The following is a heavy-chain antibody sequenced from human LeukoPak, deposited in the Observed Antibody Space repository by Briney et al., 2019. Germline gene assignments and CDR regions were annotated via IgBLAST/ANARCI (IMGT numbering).Heavy chain of an antibody. V-gene: IGHV4-34*01. CDR2: INHSGST. CDR1: GGSFSGYY. CDR3: ETYNWNAHVNL. D-gene: IGHD1-1*01. J-gene: IGHJ4*02. Sequence: KPSETLSLTCAVYGGSFSGYYWSWIRQPPGKGLEWIGEINHSGSTNYTPSLKSRVTISVDTSKNQFSLKLSSVTAADTAVYYCETYNWNAHVNLWGQGTLVTVSS.